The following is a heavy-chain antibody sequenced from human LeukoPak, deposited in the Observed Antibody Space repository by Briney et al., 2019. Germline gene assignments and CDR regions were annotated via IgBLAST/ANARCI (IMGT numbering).Heavy chain of an antibody. V-gene: IGHV4-39*07. Sequence: ASETLSLTCTVSGGSISSSSYYWGWIRQPPGKGLEWIGEIYHSGSTNYNPSLKSRITISVDTSKNQFSLNLTSVTAADTAVYYCARGRRSGSSKQLTDYWGQGTLVTVSS. CDR2: IYHSGST. J-gene: IGHJ4*02. CDR3: ARGRRSGSSKQLTDY. CDR1: GGSISSSSYY. D-gene: IGHD1-26*01.